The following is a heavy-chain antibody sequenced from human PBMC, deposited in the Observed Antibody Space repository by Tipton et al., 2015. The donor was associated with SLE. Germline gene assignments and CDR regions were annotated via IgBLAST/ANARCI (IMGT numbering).Heavy chain of an antibody. CDR3: ARSLLIGYDSYGMDV. CDR2: ISYDGSNK. J-gene: IGHJ6*02. Sequence: SLRLSCAASGFTFSSYAMHWVSQAPGKGLEWVAVISYDGSNKYYADSVKGRFTISRDNSKNTLYLQMNSLRAEDTAVYYCARSLLIGYDSYGMDVWGQGTTVTVSS. D-gene: IGHD5-12*01. V-gene: IGHV3-30*04. CDR1: GFTFSSYA.